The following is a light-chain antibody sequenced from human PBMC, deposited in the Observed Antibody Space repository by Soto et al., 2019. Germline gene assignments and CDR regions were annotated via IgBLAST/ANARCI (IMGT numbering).Light chain of an antibody. CDR1: QSVCSRC. J-gene: IGKJ1*01. Sequence: EIVLTQSPGTQSLSPGERVTLSCRASQSVCSRCLAWYQQKPGQSPRLLIYGASSRATGISDRFSGSGSGTDFTLTISRLEPEDFAVYYCQHYGTTPWTFGQGTKVGIK. V-gene: IGKV3-20*01. CDR2: GAS. CDR3: QHYGTTPWT.